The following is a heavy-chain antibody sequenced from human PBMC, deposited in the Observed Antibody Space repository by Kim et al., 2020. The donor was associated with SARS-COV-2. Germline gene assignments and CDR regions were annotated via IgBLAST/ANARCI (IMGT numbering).Heavy chain of an antibody. Sequence: ASVKVSCKASGYTFTSYGISWVRQAPGQGLEWMGWISAYNGNTNYAQKLQGRVTMTTDTSTSTAYMELRSLRSDDTAVYYCARDGQANLIQTTILDDYWGQGTLVTVSS. CDR3: ARDGQANLIQTTILDDY. J-gene: IGHJ4*02. D-gene: IGHD3-3*01. CDR2: ISAYNGNT. CDR1: GYTFTSYG. V-gene: IGHV1-18*04.